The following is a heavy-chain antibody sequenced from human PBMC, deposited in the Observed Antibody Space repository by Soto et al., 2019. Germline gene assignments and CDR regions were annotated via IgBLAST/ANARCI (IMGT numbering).Heavy chain of an antibody. CDR3: AREEESGIAARSYYYYGMDV. V-gene: IGHV1-18*04. CDR1: GYTFTRYG. Sequence: ASVKVSCKASGYTFTRYGISWVRQAPGQGLEWMGWISAYNGNTNYAQKLQGRVTMTTDTSTSTAYMELRSLRSDDTAVYYCAREEESGIAARSYYYYGMDVWGQGTTVTVSS. CDR2: ISAYNGNT. D-gene: IGHD6-6*01. J-gene: IGHJ6*02.